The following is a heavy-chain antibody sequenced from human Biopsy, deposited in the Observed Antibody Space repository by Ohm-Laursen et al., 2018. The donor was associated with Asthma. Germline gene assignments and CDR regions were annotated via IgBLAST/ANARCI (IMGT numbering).Heavy chain of an antibody. CDR3: ARGPELDV. CDR2: TNERGVT. V-gene: IGHV4-34*01. CDR1: GGSITSFY. Sequence: TLSLTCPVSGGSITSFYWTWIRQSPGKGLEWIGETNERGVTNNNPSLKSRVIISIDTYWNRVSLKLTSVTAADTAVYYCARGPELDVWGQGTTVTVSS. J-gene: IGHJ6*02.